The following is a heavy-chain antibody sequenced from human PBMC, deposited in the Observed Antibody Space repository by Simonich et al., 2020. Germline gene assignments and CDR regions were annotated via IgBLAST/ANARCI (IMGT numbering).Heavy chain of an antibody. Sequence: QVQLQQWGAGLLKPSETLSLTCAVYGGSFSGYYGSWIRQPPGKGLEWIGEINHSGSTNYNPSLKSRVTISVDTSKNQFSLKLSSVTAADTAVYYCASPSGSYAGGHAFDIWGQGTMVTVSS. V-gene: IGHV4-34*01. CDR1: GGSFSGYY. D-gene: IGHD1-26*01. CDR2: INHSGST. J-gene: IGHJ3*02. CDR3: ASPSGSYAGGHAFDI.